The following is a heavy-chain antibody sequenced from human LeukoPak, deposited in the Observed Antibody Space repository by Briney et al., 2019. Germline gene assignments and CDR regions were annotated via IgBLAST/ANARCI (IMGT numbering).Heavy chain of an antibody. CDR1: GFTFDDYA. V-gene: IGHV3-9*01. CDR3: ATSSVVVPAALFDY. CDR2: ISWNSGSI. D-gene: IGHD2-2*01. J-gene: IGHJ4*02. Sequence: GGSLRLSCAASGFTFDDYAMHWVRQAPGKGLEWVSGISWNSGSIGYADSVKGRFTISRDNAKNSLYLQMNSLRAEDTALYYCATSSVVVPAALFDYWGQGTLVTVSS.